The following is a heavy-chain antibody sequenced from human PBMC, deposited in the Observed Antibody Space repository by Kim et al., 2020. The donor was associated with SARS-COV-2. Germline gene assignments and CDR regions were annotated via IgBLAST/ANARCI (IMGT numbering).Heavy chain of an antibody. CDR3: ARANAPITIFGSGTNTRGLYQGYHYYGMDV. CDR1: GGTFSSYA. Sequence: SVKVSCKASGGTFSSYAISWVRQAPGQGLEWMGGIIPIFGTANYAQKFQGRVTITADESTSTAYMELSSLRSEDTAVYYCARANAPITIFGSGTNTRGLYQGYHYYGMDVWGQGTTGTVSS. J-gene: IGHJ6*02. V-gene: IGHV1-69*13. D-gene: IGHD3-3*01. CDR2: IIPIFGTA.